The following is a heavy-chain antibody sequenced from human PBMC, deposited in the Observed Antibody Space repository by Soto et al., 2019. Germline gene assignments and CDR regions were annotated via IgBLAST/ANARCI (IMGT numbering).Heavy chain of an antibody. CDR1: GGSISSYY. J-gene: IGHJ6*02. Sequence: QVQLQESGPGLVKPSETLSLTCTVSGGSISSYYWSWIRKYPGKGLEWIGYIPYSGSTKSNPSLKSRVTISVDTSRNQVSLKLSSVTAADSAVYFCARARYQLLHPYYYGIDVWGQGTTVTVSS. D-gene: IGHD2-2*01. CDR2: IPYSGST. V-gene: IGHV4-59*01. CDR3: ARARYQLLHPYYYGIDV.